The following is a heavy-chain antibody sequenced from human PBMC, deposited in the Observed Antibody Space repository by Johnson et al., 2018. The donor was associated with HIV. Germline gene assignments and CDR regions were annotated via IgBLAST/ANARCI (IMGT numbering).Heavy chain of an antibody. J-gene: IGHJ3*02. CDR2: INPDGSAR. Sequence: VQLVESGGGLVQPGGSLRLSCAASGFTFSSYWMSWVRQAQGKGLEWVANINPDGSARYYVDSVQGRFTISRDNAKDSLFLQMNSLRADDTAVYYCVRDPAFAALDIWGQGTMVTVSS. CDR3: VRDPAFAALDI. V-gene: IGHV3-7*05. CDR1: GFTFSSYW. D-gene: IGHD3-16*01.